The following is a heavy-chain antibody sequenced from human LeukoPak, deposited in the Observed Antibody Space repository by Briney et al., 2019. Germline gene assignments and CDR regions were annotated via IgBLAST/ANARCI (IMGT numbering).Heavy chain of an antibody. V-gene: IGHV4-30-4*08. J-gene: IGHJ4*02. D-gene: IGHD3-22*01. CDR3: AREDDSSGYFDY. CDR1: GGSISSGDYY. CDR2: IYYSGST. Sequence: SQTLSLTCTVSGGSISSGDYYWSWIRQPPGKGLEWIGYIYYSGSTYYNPSLKSRVTISVDTSKNQFSLKLSSVTAADTAAYYCAREDDSSGYFDYWGQGTLVTVSS.